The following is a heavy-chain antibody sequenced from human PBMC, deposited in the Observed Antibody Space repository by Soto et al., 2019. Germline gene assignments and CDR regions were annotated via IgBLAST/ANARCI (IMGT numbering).Heavy chain of an antibody. CDR3: ARVERGTATTVVDAFDI. Sequence: QVQLQQWGAGLLKPSETLSLTCAVYGGFVSSGSYYWSWIRQPPGKGLEWIGEMSQSGGTHLNQSLKSGVTISVDTSKNQFSLMMSSVTAADTALYYCARVERGTATTVVDAFDIWGPGTMVTVSS. J-gene: IGHJ3*02. CDR2: MSQSGGT. CDR1: GGFVSSGSYY. D-gene: IGHD1-1*01. V-gene: IGHV4-34*01.